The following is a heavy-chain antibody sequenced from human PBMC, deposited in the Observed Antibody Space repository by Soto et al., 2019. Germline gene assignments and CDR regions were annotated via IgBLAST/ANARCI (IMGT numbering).Heavy chain of an antibody. CDR2: IYYSGST. Sequence: SETMSITSTVSGGTVSSGRYYWSWIRTPPGKGLEWIGYIYYSGSTNYNPSLKSRVTISVDTSKNQFSLKLSSVTAADTAVYYCARDSDLDCFDPWGQGTLVTVSS. CDR1: GGTVSSGRYY. V-gene: IGHV4-61*01. CDR3: ARDSDLDCFDP. J-gene: IGHJ5*02.